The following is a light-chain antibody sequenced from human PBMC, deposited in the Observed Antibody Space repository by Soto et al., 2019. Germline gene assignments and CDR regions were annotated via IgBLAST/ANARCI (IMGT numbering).Light chain of an antibody. Sequence: ETVLTQSPATLSMSPGERANLSCRASQSVSNYLAWDQQKPGQAPRLLIYDASNRATGIPARFSGSRSGRDFTLTISSLEPDDFAVYYCQQRSTWPGTFGQGTKLEIK. J-gene: IGKJ2*01. CDR3: QQRSTWPGT. V-gene: IGKV3-11*02. CDR2: DAS. CDR1: QSVSNY.